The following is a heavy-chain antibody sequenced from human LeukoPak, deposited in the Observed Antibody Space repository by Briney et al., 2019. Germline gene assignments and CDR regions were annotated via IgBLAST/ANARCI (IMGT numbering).Heavy chain of an antibody. D-gene: IGHD1-7*01. J-gene: IGHJ4*02. V-gene: IGHV3-23*01. CDR3: AKDELLAEYYFDY. CDR1: GFTFSSYA. Sequence: GESLRLSCAASGFTFSSYAMSWVRQAPGKGLEWVSAISGSGGSTYYADSVKGRFTISRDNSKNTLYLQMNSLRAEDTAVYYCAKDELLAEYYFDYWGQGTLVTVSS. CDR2: ISGSGGST.